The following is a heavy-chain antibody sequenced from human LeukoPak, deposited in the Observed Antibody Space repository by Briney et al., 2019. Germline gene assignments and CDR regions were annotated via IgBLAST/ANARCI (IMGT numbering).Heavy chain of an antibody. D-gene: IGHD3-10*01. V-gene: IGHV3-9*01. J-gene: IGHJ4*02. CDR3: AADYYGSGSCPHYFDY. CDR1: GFTFDDYA. Sequence: PGGSLRLSCAASGFTFDDYAMHWVRQAPGKGLEWVSGISWNSGSIGYADSVKGRFTISRDNAKNSLYLQMNSLRAEDTALYYCAADYYGSGSCPHYFDYWGQGTLVTVSS. CDR2: ISWNSGSI.